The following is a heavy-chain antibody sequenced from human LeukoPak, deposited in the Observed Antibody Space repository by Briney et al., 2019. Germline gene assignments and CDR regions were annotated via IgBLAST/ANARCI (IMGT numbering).Heavy chain of an antibody. Sequence: ASVKVSCKASGYTFTGYYMHWVRQAPGQGLEWMGWINPNSGGTNYAQKFQGRVTMTRDTSISTAYMELSRLRSDDTAVYYCARGWDYDFWSGYRTWGQGTLVTVSS. V-gene: IGHV1-2*02. CDR2: INPNSGGT. CDR3: ARGWDYDFWSGYRT. D-gene: IGHD3-3*01. J-gene: IGHJ5*02. CDR1: GYTFTGYY.